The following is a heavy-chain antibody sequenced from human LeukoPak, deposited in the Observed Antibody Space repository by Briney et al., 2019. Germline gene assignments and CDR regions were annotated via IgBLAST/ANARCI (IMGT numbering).Heavy chain of an antibody. D-gene: IGHD4-17*01. CDR2: IYYSGST. CDR1: GGSISSYY. Sequence: SETLSLTCTVSGGSISSYYWSWIRQPPGKGLEWIGYIYYSGSTNYNPSLKSRVTISVDKSKNQFSLKLSSVTAADTAVYYCARHSPYGDYFDYWGQGTLVTVSS. J-gene: IGHJ4*02. V-gene: IGHV4-59*08. CDR3: ARHSPYGDYFDY.